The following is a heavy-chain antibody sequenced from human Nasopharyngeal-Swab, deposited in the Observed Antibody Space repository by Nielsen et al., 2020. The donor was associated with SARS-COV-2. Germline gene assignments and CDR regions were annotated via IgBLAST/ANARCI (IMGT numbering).Heavy chain of an antibody. V-gene: IGHV4-59*13. D-gene: IGHD4-23*01. J-gene: IGHJ4*02. CDR1: GGSISSYY. CDR3: VRAGDYGGANFDY. CDR2: IYYSGST. Sequence: SETLSLTCTVSGGSISSYYWSWIRQPPGKGLEWIGYIYYSGSTNYNPSLKSRVTISVDTSKNQFSLKLSSVTAADTAVYYCVRAGDYGGANFDYWGQGTLVTVSS.